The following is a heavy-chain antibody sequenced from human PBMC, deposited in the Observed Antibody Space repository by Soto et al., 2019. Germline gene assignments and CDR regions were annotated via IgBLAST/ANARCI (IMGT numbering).Heavy chain of an antibody. D-gene: IGHD6-6*01. CDR3: ARGGYSSSSPSEY. CDR2: VNPNTGGT. J-gene: IGHJ4*02. Sequence: QVQLVQSGAEVKKPGASVKVSCKASGYTFTGSYMHWVRQAPGQGLEWMGWVNPNTGGTNYAQKFQGRVTMTRDTSISTAYMELSRLSSDDTAVFYCARGGYSSSSPSEYWGQGTLVTVSS. V-gene: IGHV1-2*02. CDR1: GYTFTGSY.